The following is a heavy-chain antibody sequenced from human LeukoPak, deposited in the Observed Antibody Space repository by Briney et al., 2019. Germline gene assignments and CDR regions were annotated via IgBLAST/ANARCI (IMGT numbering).Heavy chain of an antibody. Sequence: GASVKVSCKTSGYSFTSFDVNWVRQASGQGLEWMGWMNPYSGNTGYGQKFLGRVTMTRDTSISTAYMELTNLTSDDTAVYYCARGTPSCSSASCYNYWGQGTLLTVSS. CDR2: MNPYSGNT. CDR1: GYSFTSFD. CDR3: ARGTPSCSSASCYNY. D-gene: IGHD2-2*02. V-gene: IGHV1-8*01. J-gene: IGHJ4*02.